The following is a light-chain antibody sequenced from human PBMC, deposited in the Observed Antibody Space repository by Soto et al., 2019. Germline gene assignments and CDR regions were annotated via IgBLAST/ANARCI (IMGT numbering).Light chain of an antibody. V-gene: IGKV3-20*01. CDR3: HQYGYSPPFN. J-gene: IGKJ5*01. Sequence: TVMTQSPVTLSLSPGESATLSCRASQSLENDYLAWYQQKPGQAPRLLIYDSSTRATGIPDRFSGSGSGTDFTLTISRVEPEDFAVYYCHQYGYSPPFNFGQGTRLDIK. CDR1: QSLENDY. CDR2: DSS.